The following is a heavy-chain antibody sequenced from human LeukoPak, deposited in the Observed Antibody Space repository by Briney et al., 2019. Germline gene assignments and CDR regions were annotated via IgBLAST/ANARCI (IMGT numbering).Heavy chain of an antibody. CDR3: ARAPTLAARMWAFDI. Sequence: ASETLSLTCTVSGGSISSGSYYWTWIRQPAGKGLEWIGRIYTSGGTNYNPSLKSRVTISVDTSKNQFSLKLSSVTAADTAVYYCARAPTLAARMWAFDIWGQGTVVTVSS. CDR2: IYTSGGT. CDR1: GGSISSGSYY. J-gene: IGHJ3*02. D-gene: IGHD6-6*01. V-gene: IGHV4-61*02.